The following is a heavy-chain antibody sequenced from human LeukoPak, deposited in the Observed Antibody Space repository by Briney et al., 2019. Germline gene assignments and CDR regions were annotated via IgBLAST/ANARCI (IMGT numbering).Heavy chain of an antibody. CDR2: MNPNSGNT. CDR1: GYTFTSYD. D-gene: IGHD1-26*01. J-gene: IGHJ4*02. Sequence: ASVKVSCKASGYTFTSYDINWVRQSTGQGLEWMGWMNPNSGNTGYAQKFQGRVTITRNTSISTAYMELSSLRSEDTAVYYCATNSRATPYFDYWGQGTLVTVSS. V-gene: IGHV1-8*03. CDR3: ATNSRATPYFDY.